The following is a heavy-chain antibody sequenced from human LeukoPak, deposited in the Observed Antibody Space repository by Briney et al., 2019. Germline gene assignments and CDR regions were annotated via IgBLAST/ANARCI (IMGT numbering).Heavy chain of an antibody. J-gene: IGHJ4*02. D-gene: IGHD6-13*01. CDR3: AKDAGDSSSWSGPIDY. Sequence: GGSLRLSCAASGFTFSSYGMHWVRQAPGKGLEWVAVISYDGSNKYYADSVKGRFTISRDNSKNTLYLQMNSLRAEDTAVYYCAKDAGDSSSWSGPIDYWGQGTLVTVSS. CDR1: GFTFSSYG. V-gene: IGHV3-30*18. CDR2: ISYDGSNK.